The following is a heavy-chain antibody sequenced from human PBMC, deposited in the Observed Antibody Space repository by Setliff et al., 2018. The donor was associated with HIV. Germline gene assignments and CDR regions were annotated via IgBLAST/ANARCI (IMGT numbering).Heavy chain of an antibody. Sequence: SETLSLTCTVSGDSITGSHYYWGWIRQPPGKGLEWIASIHYSGSTYDSPSVRSRVAIFVDTSKNQFSLRLNSVTATDAAMYYCARRSGYAEDYWGQGTLVTVSS. CDR1: GDSITGSHYY. D-gene: IGHD5-12*01. CDR2: IHYSGST. J-gene: IGHJ4*02. CDR3: ARRSGYAEDY. V-gene: IGHV4-39*01.